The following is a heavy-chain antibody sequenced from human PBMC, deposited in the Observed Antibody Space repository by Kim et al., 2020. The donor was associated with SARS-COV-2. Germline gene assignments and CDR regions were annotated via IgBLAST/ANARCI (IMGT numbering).Heavy chain of an antibody. CDR1: GFTFSSYG. CDR3: ARMGSGYCSVGSCYSSGFYP. CDR2: IWYDGSNK. Sequence: GGYLRLSCAASGFTFSSYGMHWVRQAPGKGLEWVAVIWYDGSNKYYADSVKGRFTISRDNPKHTLYLQMNSLRAEDTAVYYCARMGSGYCSVGSCYSSGFYPWSHGTLVTVSS. J-gene: IGHJ5*02. D-gene: IGHD2-15*01. V-gene: IGHV3-33*01.